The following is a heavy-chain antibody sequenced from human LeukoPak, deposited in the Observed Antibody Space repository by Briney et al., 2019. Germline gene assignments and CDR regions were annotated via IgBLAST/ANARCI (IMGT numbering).Heavy chain of an antibody. Sequence: GGSLRLSCAASGFTFSSYAMSWVRQAPGKGLEWVSAISGSGGSTYYTDSVKGRFTISRDNSKNTLYLQMNSLRAEDTAVYYCAKDRSYDSSGSTLVYFQHWGQGTLVTVSS. CDR3: AKDRSYDSSGSTLVYFQH. V-gene: IGHV3-23*01. CDR1: GFTFSSYA. J-gene: IGHJ1*01. CDR2: ISGSGGST. D-gene: IGHD3-22*01.